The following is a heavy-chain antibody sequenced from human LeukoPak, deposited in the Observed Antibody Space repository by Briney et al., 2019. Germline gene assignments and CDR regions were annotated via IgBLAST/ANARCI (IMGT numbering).Heavy chain of an antibody. CDR1: GGSFSGYY. CDR3: ARRGSSRESFDY. D-gene: IGHD6-13*01. Sequence: SETLSLTCAVYGGSFSGYYWSWIRQPPGKGLEWIGEINHSGSTNYNPSLKSRVTISVDTPKNQFSLKLSSVTAADTAVYYCARRGSSRESFDYWGQGTLVTVSS. V-gene: IGHV4-34*01. J-gene: IGHJ4*02. CDR2: INHSGST.